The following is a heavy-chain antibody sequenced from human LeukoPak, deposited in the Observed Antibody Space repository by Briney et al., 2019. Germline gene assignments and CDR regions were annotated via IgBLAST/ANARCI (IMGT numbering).Heavy chain of an antibody. Sequence: EPGGSLRLSCAGSGFSFSSNTMSWVRQAPGRGLEWVSAISNNGGRTDYADPVKGRFTISRDNSKSTLYLHMDSLRAEDTAVYYCARDEDTSALSEYWGQGTLVTVSS. V-gene: IGHV3-23*01. CDR1: GFSFSSNT. CDR3: ARDEDTSALSEY. CDR2: ISNNGGRT. D-gene: IGHD2/OR15-2a*01. J-gene: IGHJ4*02.